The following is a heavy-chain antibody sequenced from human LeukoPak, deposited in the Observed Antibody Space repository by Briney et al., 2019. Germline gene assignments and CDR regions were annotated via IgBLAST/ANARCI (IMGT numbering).Heavy chain of an antibody. J-gene: IGHJ4*02. CDR2: ISYDGSNK. D-gene: IGHD6-6*01. CDR1: GFTFSSYA. CDR3: EAGSSSVDY. Sequence: GGSLRLSCAASGFTFSSYAMHGVRQAPRKGLEWVAVISYDGSNKYYADSVKGRFTISRDNAKNTLYLQMNSLRAEDTAVYYCEAGSSSVDYWGQGTLVTVSS. V-gene: IGHV3-30-3*01.